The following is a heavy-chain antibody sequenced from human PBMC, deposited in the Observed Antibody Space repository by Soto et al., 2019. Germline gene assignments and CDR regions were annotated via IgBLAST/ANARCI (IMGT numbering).Heavy chain of an antibody. CDR2: ISSSSSYI. J-gene: IGHJ6*03. D-gene: IGHD2-2*01. Sequence: PGGSLRLSCAASGFTFSSYSMNWVRQAPGKGLEWVSSISSSSSYIYYADSVKGRFTISRDNAKNSLYLQMNSLRAEDTAVYYCARELVVPAAMNYYYYMDVWGKGTSVTGSS. CDR1: GFTFSSYS. CDR3: ARELVVPAAMNYYYYMDV. V-gene: IGHV3-21*01.